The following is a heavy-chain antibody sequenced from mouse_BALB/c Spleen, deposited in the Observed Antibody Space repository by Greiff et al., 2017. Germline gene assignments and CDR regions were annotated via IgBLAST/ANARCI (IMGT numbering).Heavy chain of an antibody. CDR2: ISSGGSYT. CDR3: ARQEVAWFAY. D-gene: IGHD1-1*01. J-gene: IGHJ3*01. CDR1: GFTFSSYG. Sequence: VQLQQSGGDLVKPGGSLKLSCAASGFTFSSYGMSWVRQTPDKRLEWVATISSGGSYTYYPDSVKGRFTISRDNAKNTLYLQMSSLKSEDTAMYYCARQEVAWFAYWGQGTLVTVSA. V-gene: IGHV5-6*01.